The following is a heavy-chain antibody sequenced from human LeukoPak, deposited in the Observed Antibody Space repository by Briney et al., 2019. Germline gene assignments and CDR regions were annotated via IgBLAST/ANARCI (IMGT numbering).Heavy chain of an antibody. J-gene: IGHJ3*02. D-gene: IGHD3-16*01. CDR2: IYSSGTT. CDR1: GGSIRSYY. Sequence: PSQTLSLTCTVSGGSIRSYYWSWIRQPPGKGLEWSGYIYSSGTTYYNPSLKSRVTISLDTSKTQFSLKVSSVTAADTAIYYCARHVWLGPFDIWGQGTMVTVSS. V-gene: IGHV4-59*08. CDR3: ARHVWLGPFDI.